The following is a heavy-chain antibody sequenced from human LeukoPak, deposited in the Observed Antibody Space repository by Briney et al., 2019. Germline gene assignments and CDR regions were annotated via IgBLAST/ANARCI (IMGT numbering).Heavy chain of an antibody. CDR1: GGSISSSSYY. CDR2: IYYSGST. D-gene: IGHD2-21*01. V-gene: IGHV4-39*01. CDR3: ARQLRWGRLGDAFDI. Sequence: SETLSLTCTVSGGSISSSSYYWGWIRQPPGKGLEWIGSIYYSGSTYYNPSLKSRVTISVDTSKNQFSLKLSSVTAADTAVYYCARQLRWGRLGDAFDIWGQGTMVTVSS. J-gene: IGHJ3*02.